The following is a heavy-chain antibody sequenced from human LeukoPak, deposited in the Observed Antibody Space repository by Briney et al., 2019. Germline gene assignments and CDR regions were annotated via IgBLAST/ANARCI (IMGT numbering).Heavy chain of an antibody. J-gene: IGHJ4*02. V-gene: IGHV1-18*01. Sequence: GTSVKVSCKTSGFTFSAYGIAWVRQAPGQGPEWMGWISNHNGNTNYAQKFQGRISVTTETSTGTAFLEVRDLKSDDTAAYYCARGVAMGTTYYFDSWGRGTQVTVAS. CDR2: ISNHNGNT. CDR3: ARGVAMGTTYYFDS. D-gene: IGHD1-1*01. CDR1: GFTFSAYG.